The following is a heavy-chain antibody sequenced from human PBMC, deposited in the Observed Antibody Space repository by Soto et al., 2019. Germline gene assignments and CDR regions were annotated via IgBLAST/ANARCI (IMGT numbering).Heavy chain of an antibody. J-gene: IGHJ6*02. Sequence: QLQLQESGPGLVKPSETLSLTCTVSGGSISSSSYYWGWIRQPPGKGLEWIGSIYYSGSTYYNPSLHPRATIPVDTSNIQFSLKLSSVTAADTAVYFCATHVLLPAAIGGVAVWGHGTTVTASS. CDR1: GGSISSSSYY. D-gene: IGHD2-2*02. CDR3: ATHVLLPAAIGGVAV. V-gene: IGHV4-39*01. CDR2: IYYSGST.